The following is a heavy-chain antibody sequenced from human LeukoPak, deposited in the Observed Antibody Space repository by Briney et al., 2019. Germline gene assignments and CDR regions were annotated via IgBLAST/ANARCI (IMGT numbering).Heavy chain of an antibody. CDR1: GFRLGDYA. Sequence: GGSLRLSCAASGFRLGDYAMHWVRQAPGKGLEWVSGITWNSGDIGYAESVKGRFTVSRDNAKNSLHLQMNSLTYDDTALYYCTRDISGGYFNWFDPCGQGTLVFVSS. J-gene: IGHJ5*02. CDR2: ITWNSGDI. V-gene: IGHV3-9*01. D-gene: IGHD2-15*01. CDR3: TRDISGGYFNWFDP.